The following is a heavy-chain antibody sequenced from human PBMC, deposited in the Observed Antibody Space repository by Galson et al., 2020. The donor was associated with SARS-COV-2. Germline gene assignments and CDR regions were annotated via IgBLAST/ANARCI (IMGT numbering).Heavy chain of an antibody. CDR3: ARGPEAAVLTDY. CDR2: ISSSSSYT. Sequence: TGGSLRLSCAASGFTFSDYYMSWIRQAPGKGLEWVSYISSSSSYTNYADSVKGRFTISRDNAKNSLYLQMNSLRAEDTAVYYCARGPEAAVLTDYWGQGTLVTVSS. D-gene: IGHD2-8*01. CDR1: GFTFSDYY. V-gene: IGHV3-11*06. J-gene: IGHJ4*02.